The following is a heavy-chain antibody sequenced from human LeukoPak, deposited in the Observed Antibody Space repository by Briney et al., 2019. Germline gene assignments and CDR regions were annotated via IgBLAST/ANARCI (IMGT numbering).Heavy chain of an antibody. V-gene: IGHV3-66*01. Sequence: PWGYLRLYCAGSTFTVSSNYMSWVRQAPGKGLKWVSVLYSGGSTYYANSVKGIFTISGDNSKNTQYLQMNSLRDEDTVEYYCARYLTAASYYFDYWGQGTRVSVS. CDR3: ARYLTAASYYFDY. CDR2: LYSGGST. CDR1: TFTVSSNY. J-gene: IGHJ4*02. D-gene: IGHD3-9*01.